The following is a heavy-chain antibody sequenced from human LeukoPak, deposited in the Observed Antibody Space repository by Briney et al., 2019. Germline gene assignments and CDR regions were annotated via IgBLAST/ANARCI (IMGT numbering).Heavy chain of an antibody. CDR3: ARGHYDFWSGHLAIDY. J-gene: IGHJ4*02. D-gene: IGHD3-3*01. CDR1: GGTFSSYA. Sequence: ASVKVSCKASGGTFSSYAISWVRQAPGQGLEWMGWISAYNGNTNYAQKLQGRVTVTTDTSTSTAYMELRSLRSDDTAVYYCARGHYDFWSGHLAIDYWGQGTLVTVSS. CDR2: ISAYNGNT. V-gene: IGHV1-18*01.